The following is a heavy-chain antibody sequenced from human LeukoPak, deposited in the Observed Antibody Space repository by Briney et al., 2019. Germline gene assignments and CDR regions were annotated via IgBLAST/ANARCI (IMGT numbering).Heavy chain of an antibody. Sequence: ASVTVSFTTSAYSFTVYYMHWMRQAPGQGLEWMGWINPKTGGTSYAQKFQGRVTITRDTSISTINMELSRLTSDYSAVYYCARATAENDHWGQGTLVTVSS. D-gene: IGHD1-14*01. CDR1: AYSFTVYY. V-gene: IGHV1-2*02. CDR3: ARATAENDH. CDR2: INPKTGGT. J-gene: IGHJ4*02.